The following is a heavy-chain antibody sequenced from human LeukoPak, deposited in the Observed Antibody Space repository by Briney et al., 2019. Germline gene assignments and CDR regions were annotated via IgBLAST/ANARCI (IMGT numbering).Heavy chain of an antibody. J-gene: IGHJ3*02. CDR3: ARDFGPVLLWFGEGGDDAFDI. CDR2: IYTSGST. D-gene: IGHD3-10*01. V-gene: IGHV4-61*02. Sequence: SETLSLTCTVSGGSISSGSYYWSWIRQPAGKGLEWIGRIYTSGSTNYNPSLKSRVTISVDTSKNQFSLKLSSVTAADTAVYYCARDFGPVLLWFGEGGDDAFDIWGQGTMVTVSS. CDR1: GGSISSGSYY.